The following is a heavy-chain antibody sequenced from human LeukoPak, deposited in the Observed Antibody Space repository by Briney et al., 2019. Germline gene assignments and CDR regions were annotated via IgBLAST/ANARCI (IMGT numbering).Heavy chain of an antibody. D-gene: IGHD6-19*01. CDR2: IKSKSDGGTT. J-gene: IGHJ4*02. V-gene: IGHV3-15*01. CDR3: TTAQYSSGWYYFDY. CDR1: EFTLSNAW. Sequence: GGSLRLSCAASEFTLSNAWMTGVRQAPGKGPEGVGRIKSKSDGGTTDYAAPVKGRFTISRDDSKNTLFLQMNSLKTEDTAMYYCTTAQYSSGWYYFDYWGQGTLVTVSS.